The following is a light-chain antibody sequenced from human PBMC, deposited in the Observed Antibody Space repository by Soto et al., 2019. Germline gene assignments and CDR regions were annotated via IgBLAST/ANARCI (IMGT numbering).Light chain of an antibody. CDR1: QSVSSN. CDR2: GAS. Sequence: EIVMTQSPATLSVSPGERATLSCRASQSVSSNLAWYQQKPGQAPRLLFYGASTRATGIPARFSGSGSGTDFTLTISSLQAEDVAVYYCQQYYSTPRTFGQGTKVDI. J-gene: IGKJ1*01. CDR3: QQYYSTPRT. V-gene: IGKV3-15*01.